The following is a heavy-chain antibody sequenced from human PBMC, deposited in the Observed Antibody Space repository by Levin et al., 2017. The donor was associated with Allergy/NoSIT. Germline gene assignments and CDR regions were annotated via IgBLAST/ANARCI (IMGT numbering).Heavy chain of an antibody. V-gene: IGHV3-23*01. Sequence: ETLSLTCAASGFTFSNSAMSWVRQAPGKGLEWVSAITGSGGDTYYADSVKGRFTISRDNSKNTLYLQMNSLRAEDTAVYYCAKSVDWGQGYFYYYGMDVWGQGTTVTVSS. CDR1: GFTFSNSA. CDR3: AKSVDWGQGYFYYYGMDV. CDR2: ITGSGGDT. D-gene: IGHD3-16*01. J-gene: IGHJ6*02.